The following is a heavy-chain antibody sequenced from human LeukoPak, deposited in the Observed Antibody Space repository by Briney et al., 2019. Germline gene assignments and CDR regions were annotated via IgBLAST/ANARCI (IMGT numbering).Heavy chain of an antibody. Sequence: GGSLRLSCAASGFLFNKYWMTWVRQAPGKGLEWVANIKKDDSEIYYVDSVKGRFTISRDNAKKSLYLHMSSLRVEDTAVYFCGRLRSLDQWGQGTLVTVSS. CDR2: IKKDDSEI. CDR1: GFLFNKYW. CDR3: GRLRSLDQ. V-gene: IGHV3-7*01. J-gene: IGHJ4*02. D-gene: IGHD5-24*01.